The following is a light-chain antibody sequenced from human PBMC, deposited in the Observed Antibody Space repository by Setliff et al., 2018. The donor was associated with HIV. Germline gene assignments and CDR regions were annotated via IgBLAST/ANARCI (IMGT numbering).Light chain of an antibody. Sequence: QSALAQPASVSGSPGQSITISCTETSSDVGGYNYVSWYQLHPGKAPKLMIFDVSERPSGVSNRFSGSKSGNTASLTISGLLAEDEANYYCLSHTSRSTYVFGTGTKVTVL. CDR2: DVS. V-gene: IGLV2-14*03. CDR1: SSDVGGYNY. CDR3: LSHTSRSTYV. J-gene: IGLJ1*01.